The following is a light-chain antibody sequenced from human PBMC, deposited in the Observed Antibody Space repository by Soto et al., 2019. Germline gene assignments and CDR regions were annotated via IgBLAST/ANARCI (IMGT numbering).Light chain of an antibody. V-gene: IGLV2-14*03. CDR3: SSYTSRRTLGV. CDR1: SSDVGGYNY. J-gene: IGLJ3*02. CDR2: DVN. Sequence: QSALTQPASESGSPGQSITISCTGSSSDVGGYNYVSWYQQHPGKAPKLIIYDVNNRPSGVSDRFSGSKSGNTASLTISGLQAEDEADYYCSSYTSRRTLGVFGGGTKLTVL.